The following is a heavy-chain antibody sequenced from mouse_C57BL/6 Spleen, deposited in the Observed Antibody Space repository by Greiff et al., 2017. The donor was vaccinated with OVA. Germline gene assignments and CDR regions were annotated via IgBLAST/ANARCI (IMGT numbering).Heavy chain of an antibody. CDR2: INPSSGYT. J-gene: IGHJ1*03. CDR3: ARDPYYGSSYGYFDV. Sequence: VKLMESGAELARPGASVKMSCKASGYTFTSYTMHWVKQRPGQGLEWIGYINPSSGYTKYNQKFKDKATLTADKSSSTAYMQLSSLTSEDSAVYYCARDPYYGSSYGYFDVWGTGTTVTVSS. V-gene: IGHV1-4*01. CDR1: GYTFTSYT. D-gene: IGHD1-1*01.